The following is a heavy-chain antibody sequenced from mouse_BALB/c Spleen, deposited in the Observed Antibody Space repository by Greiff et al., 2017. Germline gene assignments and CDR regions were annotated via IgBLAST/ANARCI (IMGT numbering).Heavy chain of an antibody. CDR1: GFSLTSYG. V-gene: IGHV2-4-1*01. Sequence: VQVVESGPGLVQPSQSLSITCTVSGFSLTSYGVHWVRQSPGKGLEWLGVIWSGGSTDYNAAFISRLSISKDNSKSQVFFKMNSLQADDTAIYYCAREGGSSHYAMDYWGQGTSVTVSS. J-gene: IGHJ4*01. D-gene: IGHD1-1*01. CDR2: IWSGGST. CDR3: AREGGSSHYAMDY.